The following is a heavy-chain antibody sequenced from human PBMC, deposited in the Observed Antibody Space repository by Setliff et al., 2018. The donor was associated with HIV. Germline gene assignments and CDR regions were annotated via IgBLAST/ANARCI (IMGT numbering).Heavy chain of an antibody. CDR2: FDPEYDKT. CDR3: STGWGLYDNRHTAAGYLQH. V-gene: IGHV1-24*01. CDR1: GYTLTELS. Sequence: ASVKVSCKVSGYTLTELSIHWVRQAPGKGLEWMGGFDPEYDKTFYAQKFQDRVTMTEDTSSDTAYMEMSGLTSEDTAVYFCSTGWGLYDNRHTAAGYLQHWGQGTLVTVSS. J-gene: IGHJ1*01. D-gene: IGHD3-22*01.